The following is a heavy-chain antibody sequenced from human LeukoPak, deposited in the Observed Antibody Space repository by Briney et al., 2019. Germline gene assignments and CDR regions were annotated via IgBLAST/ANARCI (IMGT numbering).Heavy chain of an antibody. J-gene: IGHJ4*02. V-gene: IGHV3-30*02. CDR3: AKCPGRWLQSGHFDY. CDR1: GFTFSNYG. CDR2: IYYDGSSK. Sequence: GGSLRLSCAASGFTFSNYGIHWVRQAPGKGLEWVAFIYYDGSSKYYADSVKGRFTISRDNSKNTLYLQMNSLRAEDTAVYFFAKCPGRWLQSGHFDYWGQGTLVTVSS. D-gene: IGHD5-24*01.